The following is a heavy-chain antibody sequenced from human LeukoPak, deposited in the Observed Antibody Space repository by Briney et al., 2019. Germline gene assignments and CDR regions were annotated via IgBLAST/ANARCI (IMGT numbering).Heavy chain of an antibody. CDR1: GGSFSGYY. D-gene: IGHD4-23*01. CDR3: ARGTTVVRNFDY. CDR2: INHSGST. Sequence: PSETLSLTCAVYGGSFSGYYWGWIRQPPGKGLEWIGEINHSGSTNYNPSLKSRVTISVDTSKNQFSLKLSSVTAADTAVYYCARGTTVVRNFDYWGQGTLVTVSS. V-gene: IGHV4-34*01. J-gene: IGHJ4*02.